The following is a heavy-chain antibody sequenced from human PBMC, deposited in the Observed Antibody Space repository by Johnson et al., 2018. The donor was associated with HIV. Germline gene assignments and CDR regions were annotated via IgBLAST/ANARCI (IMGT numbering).Heavy chain of an antibody. V-gene: IGHV3-9*01. CDR3: AKGMDSGYDRDDAFDI. Sequence: VQLVESGGGLVQPGRSLRLSCAASGFTFDDYAMHWVRQAPGKGLEWVSGISWNSGSIGYADSVKGRFTISRDNAKNSLYLQMNSLRAEDTALYYCAKGMDSGYDRDDAFDIWGQGT. CDR2: ISWNSGSI. J-gene: IGHJ3*02. D-gene: IGHD5-12*01. CDR1: GFTFDDYA.